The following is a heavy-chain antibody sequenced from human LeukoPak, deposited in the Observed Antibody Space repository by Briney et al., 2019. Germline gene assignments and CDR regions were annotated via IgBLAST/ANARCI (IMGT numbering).Heavy chain of an antibody. D-gene: IGHD2-15*01. Sequence: VASVKVSCKASGYTFTGYYVHWVRQAPGQGLEWMGWINPYSGDTNYAQKFQGRVTMTRDTSISTAYMELSRLRSDDTAVYYCARGIVVVVAATGPYNWFDPWGQGTLVTVSS. CDR1: GYTFTGYY. V-gene: IGHV1-2*02. J-gene: IGHJ5*02. CDR2: INPYSGDT. CDR3: ARGIVVVVAATGPYNWFDP.